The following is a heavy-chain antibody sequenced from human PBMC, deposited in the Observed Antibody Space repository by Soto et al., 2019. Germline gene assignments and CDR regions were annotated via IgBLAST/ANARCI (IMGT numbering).Heavy chain of an antibody. V-gene: IGHV1-69*13. D-gene: IGHD2-15*01. J-gene: IGHJ6*02. Sequence: SVKVSCKASGGTFSRYSISWVRQAPGQGLEWMGGIIPIFGTANYAQKFQGRVTITADESTSTAYMELSSLRSEDTAVYYCARGIVVVVAATGGHYYYGMDVWGQGTTVTVSS. CDR2: IIPIFGTA. CDR3: ARGIVVVVAATGGHYYYGMDV. CDR1: GGTFSRYS.